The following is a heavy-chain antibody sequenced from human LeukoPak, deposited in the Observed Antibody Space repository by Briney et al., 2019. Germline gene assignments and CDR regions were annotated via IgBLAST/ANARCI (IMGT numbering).Heavy chain of an antibody. J-gene: IGHJ6*02. CDR2: ISSSSSTI. V-gene: IGHV3-48*01. D-gene: IGHD3-3*01. Sequence: RGSLRLSCAASGFTFSSYSMNWVRQAPGKGLEWVSYISSSSSTIYYADSVKGRFTISRDNAKNSLYLQMNSLRAEDTAVYYCAREPNQYYDFWSGYYYYGMDVWGQGTTVTVSS. CDR1: GFTFSSYS. CDR3: AREPNQYYDFWSGYYYYGMDV.